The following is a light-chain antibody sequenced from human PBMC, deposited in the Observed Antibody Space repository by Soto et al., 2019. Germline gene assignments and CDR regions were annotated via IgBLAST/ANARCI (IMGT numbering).Light chain of an antibody. CDR3: QQRSNLPLFT. CDR2: YAS. J-gene: IGKJ4*01. CDR1: QTVSRY. V-gene: IGKV3-11*01. Sequence: VLTQSPATLSLSPGERATLSCRASQTVSRYLAWYQQKPGQAPRLLIYYASNRATGIPARFSGSGSGTEYTLTISSLEAEDFAVYYCQQRSNLPLFTFGGGTKVEI.